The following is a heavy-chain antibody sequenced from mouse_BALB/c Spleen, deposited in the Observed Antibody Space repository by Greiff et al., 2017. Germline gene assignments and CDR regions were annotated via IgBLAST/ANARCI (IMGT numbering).Heavy chain of an antibody. V-gene: IGHV5-4*02. CDR3: ARSNLRLRAMDY. CDR2: ISDGGSYT. Sequence: EVMLVESGGGLVKPGGSLKLSCAASGFTFSDYYMYWVRQTPEKRLEWVATISDGGSYTYYPDSVKGRFTISRDNAKNNLYLQMSSLKSEDTAMYYCARSNLRLRAMDYWGQGTSVTVSS. CDR1: GFTFSDYY. D-gene: IGHD1-1*01. J-gene: IGHJ4*01.